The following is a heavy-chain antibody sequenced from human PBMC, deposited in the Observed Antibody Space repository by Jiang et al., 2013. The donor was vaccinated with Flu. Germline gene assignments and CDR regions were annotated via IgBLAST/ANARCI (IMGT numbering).Heavy chain of an antibody. Sequence: QLLESGGGLVQPGGSLRLSCAASGFTFSNYAMSWVRQARGKRLEWVSAISGSDESTYYLDSVRGRFTISRDNSKSTLYLQMDSLRVEDSAIYYCTKAPLSGQIWENWFDPWGQGTLVTVSS. CDR1: GFTFSNYA. V-gene: IGHV3-23*01. CDR3: TKAPLSGQIWENWFDP. CDR2: ISGSDEST. D-gene: IGHD3-3*01. J-gene: IGHJ5*02.